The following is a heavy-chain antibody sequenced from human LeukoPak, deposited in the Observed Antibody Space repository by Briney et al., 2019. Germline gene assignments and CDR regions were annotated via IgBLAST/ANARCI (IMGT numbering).Heavy chain of an antibody. Sequence: ASVKVSCRASGFTLTDYYIHWVRQASGQGLEWMGWINPNSGTTNFAQEFQGRVTMTRDTSISTAYMELSRLRSDDTAVYYCARTTGGYCTSTSCLFEYWGQGTLVTVSS. J-gene: IGHJ4*02. CDR1: GFTLTDYY. V-gene: IGHV1-2*02. D-gene: IGHD2-2*01. CDR3: ARTTGGYCTSTSCLFEY. CDR2: INPNSGTT.